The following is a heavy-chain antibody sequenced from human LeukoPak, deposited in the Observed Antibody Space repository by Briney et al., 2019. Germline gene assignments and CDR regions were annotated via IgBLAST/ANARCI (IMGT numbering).Heavy chain of an antibody. CDR3: ARVGDHYHWYLDV. D-gene: IGHD3-10*01. Sequence: QPGGSLTLSCEGSGFSVSSKYMNWVRQAPGKGLEWVSILYSGGSTYYADSVKGRFTVSRDSSQNTLYLHMNSLRVEDTAVYYCARVGDHYHWYLDVWGRGTLVTVS. V-gene: IGHV3-53*01. CDR2: LYSGGST. CDR1: GFSVSSKY. J-gene: IGHJ2*01.